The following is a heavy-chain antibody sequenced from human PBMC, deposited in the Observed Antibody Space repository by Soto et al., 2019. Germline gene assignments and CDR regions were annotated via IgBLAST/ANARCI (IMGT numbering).Heavy chain of an antibody. V-gene: IGHV3-23*01. CDR2: ISGAGDRT. Sequence: EAQLLESGGSLVQPGGSLRLSCAASGFSFSGYAMNWVRQAPGKGLEWVSIISGAGDRTYYADSVKGRFTLSRDNSKNTLYLQMNSLRAEDTAVYHCAKATRGPLSSRSSDANHFDSWGLGTLVAVSS. J-gene: IGHJ4*02. D-gene: IGHD6-13*01. CDR1: GFSFSGYA. CDR3: AKATRGPLSSRSSDANHFDS.